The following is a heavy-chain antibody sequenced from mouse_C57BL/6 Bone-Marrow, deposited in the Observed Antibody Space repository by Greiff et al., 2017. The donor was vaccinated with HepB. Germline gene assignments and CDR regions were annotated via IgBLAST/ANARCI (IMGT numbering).Heavy chain of an antibody. CDR1: GFTFSDYG. CDR2: ISSGSSTI. D-gene: IGHD1-1*01. CDR3: ARQTTVVALRYFDV. V-gene: IGHV5-17*01. J-gene: IGHJ1*03. Sequence: EVKLVESGGGLVKPGGSLKLSCAASGFTFSDYGMHWVRQAPEKGLEWVAYISSGSSTIYYADTVKGRFTISRDNAKNTLFLQMTSLRSEDTAMYYCARQTTVVALRYFDVWGTGTTVTVSS.